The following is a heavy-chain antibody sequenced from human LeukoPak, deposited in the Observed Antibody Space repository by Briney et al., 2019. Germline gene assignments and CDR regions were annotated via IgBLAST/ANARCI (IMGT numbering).Heavy chain of an antibody. Sequence: SETLSLTCTVSGGSISIYYWSWIRQPPGKGLEGIGYIYYSGSTNYNPSLKSRVTISVDTSKNQFSLKLSSVTAADTAMSYCPTVNIAVDGDASDVWGRGTMVTVSS. CDR1: GGSISIYY. V-gene: IGHV4-59*01. CDR3: PTVNIAVDGDASDV. J-gene: IGHJ3*01. CDR2: IYYSGST. D-gene: IGHD6-19*01.